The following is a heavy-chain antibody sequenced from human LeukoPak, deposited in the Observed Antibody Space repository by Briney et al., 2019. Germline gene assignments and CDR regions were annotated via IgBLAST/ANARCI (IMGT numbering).Heavy chain of an antibody. J-gene: IGHJ4*02. CDR1: GYTFTGYY. CDR2: INPNSGGT. D-gene: IGHD3-22*01. CDR3: ARGPPITMIVVVIDY. Sequence: GASVKVSCKASGYTFTGYYMHWVRQAPGQGLEWMGWINPNSGGTNYAQKFQGWVTMTRDTSISTAYMELSRLRSDDTAVYYCARGPPITMIVVVIDYWGQGTLVTVSS. V-gene: IGHV1-2*04.